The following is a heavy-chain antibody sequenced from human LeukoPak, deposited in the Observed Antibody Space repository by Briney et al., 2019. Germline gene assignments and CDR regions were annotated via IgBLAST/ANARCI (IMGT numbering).Heavy chain of an antibody. CDR3: ARGGGVDAAMALDY. D-gene: IGHD5-18*01. CDR2: IYYEGSVI. CDR1: GFTFNIYA. V-gene: IGHV3-33*01. Sequence: GGSLRLSCAASGFTFNIYAMHGVRQAPGQGLEWVAIIYYEGSVIYYADSVKGRFTISRDNSKNAVYLLMNRLRADDTAVYYCARGGGVDAAMALDYWGQRTLVAVSS. J-gene: IGHJ4*02.